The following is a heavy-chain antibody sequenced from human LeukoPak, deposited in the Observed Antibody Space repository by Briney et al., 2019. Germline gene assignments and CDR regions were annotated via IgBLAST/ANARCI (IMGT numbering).Heavy chain of an antibody. J-gene: IGHJ6*03. CDR2: IYSGGST. CDR3: ASTTRGGTYYYYMDV. CDR1: GFTVSSNY. D-gene: IGHD1-1*01. V-gene: IGHV3-53*01. Sequence: PGGSLRLSCAASGFTVSSNYMTCVRQAAGKGLEWVSVIYSGGSTYYADSVKARFTVSRDNSKNTLYLQMNSLRAEDTAVYYCASTTRGGTYYYYMDVWGKGTTVTISS.